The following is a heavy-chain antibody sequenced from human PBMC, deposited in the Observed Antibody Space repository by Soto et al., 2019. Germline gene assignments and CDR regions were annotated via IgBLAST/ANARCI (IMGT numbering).Heavy chain of an antibody. D-gene: IGHD1-26*01. CDR2: INHSGST. CDR3: ARGRPRRSYYYCYGMDV. J-gene: IGHJ6*02. CDR1: GGSFSGYY. Sequence: SETLSLTCAVYGGSFSGYYWSWIRQPPGKGLEWIGEINHSGSTNYNPSLKSRVTISVDTSKNQFSLKLSSVTAADTAVYYCARGRPRRSYYYCYGMDVWGQGTTVTVSS. V-gene: IGHV4-34*01.